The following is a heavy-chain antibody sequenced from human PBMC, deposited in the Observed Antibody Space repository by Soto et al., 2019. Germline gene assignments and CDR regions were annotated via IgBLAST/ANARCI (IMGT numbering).Heavy chain of an antibody. J-gene: IGHJ5*02. CDR2: VIPFLSIA. CDR3: ARDSTVYYSGFHS. V-gene: IGHV1-69*08. CDR1: GGTFSSYT. Sequence: QVHLVQSGAEVKKPGSSVKVSCKTSGGTFSSYTISWVRQAPGQGLEWMGRVIPFLSIANYAQKFLGRVTIAADNSTSTAYMELSSLRSADTAVYYCARDSTVYYSGFHSWGQGTLVTVSS. D-gene: IGHD1-26*01.